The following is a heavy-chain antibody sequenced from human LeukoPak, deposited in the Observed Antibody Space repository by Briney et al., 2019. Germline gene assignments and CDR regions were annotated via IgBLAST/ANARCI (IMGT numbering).Heavy chain of an antibody. J-gene: IGHJ6*02. V-gene: IGHV3-23*01. CDR2: ISGTGVSK. Sequence: PGGSLRLSCAASGFSFSSYAMSWVRQAPGKGLEWVSTISGTGVSKYYADSVQGRFTISRDDSKNTLYLQMNSLRAEDTALYYCAKHLRDSEYYNMDVWGQGTTVTVSS. CDR3: AKHLRDSEYYNMDV. CDR1: GFSFSSYA. D-gene: IGHD3-10*01.